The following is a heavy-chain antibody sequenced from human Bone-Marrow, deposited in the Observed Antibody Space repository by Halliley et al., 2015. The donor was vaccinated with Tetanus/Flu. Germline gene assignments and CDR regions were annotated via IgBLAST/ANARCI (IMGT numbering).Heavy chain of an antibody. D-gene: IGHD2-8*01. V-gene: IGHV3-49*04. Sequence: SLRLSCTASGFIFRDYAMTWVRQAPGKGLEWVGLVRSKTYGGTTEYAASVKGRFTISRDDFRSIAYLQMNSLTIEDTGVYFCTRDQWGDANGDWGQGALVSVSS. CDR1: GFIFRDYA. CDR3: TRDQWGDANGD. CDR2: VRSKTYGGTT. J-gene: IGHJ4*02.